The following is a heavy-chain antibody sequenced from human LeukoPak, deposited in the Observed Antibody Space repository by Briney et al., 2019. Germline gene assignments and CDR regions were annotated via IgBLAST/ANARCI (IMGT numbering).Heavy chain of an antibody. CDR1: GGSISKYY. V-gene: IGHV4-59*01. J-gene: IGHJ4*02. Sequence: SETLSLTCTVSGGSISKYYWSWIRQPPGRGLEWIGYIYYSGSTNYNPSLKSRVTISVDTPKNQFSLKLSSVTAADMAVYYCARGHDYGDYWGQGTLVTVSS. CDR3: ARGHDYGDY. CDR2: IYYSGST.